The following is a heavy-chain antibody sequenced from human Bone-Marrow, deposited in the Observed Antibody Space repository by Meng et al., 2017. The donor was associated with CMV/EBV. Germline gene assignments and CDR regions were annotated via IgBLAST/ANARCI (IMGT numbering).Heavy chain of an antibody. V-gene: IGHV4-4*02. Sequence: GSLRLSCAASGFTFSSYSMNWVRQAPGKGLEWIGEIYHSGSTNYNPSLKSRVTISVDKSKNQFSLKLSSVTAADTAVYYCARGGYSYGFVVWGQGTTVTVSS. CDR1: GFTFSSYSM. J-gene: IGHJ6*01. D-gene: IGHD5-18*01. CDR2: IYHSGST. CDR3: ARGGYSYGFVV.